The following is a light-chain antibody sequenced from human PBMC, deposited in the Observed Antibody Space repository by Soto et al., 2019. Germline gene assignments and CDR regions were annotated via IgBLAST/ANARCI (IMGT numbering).Light chain of an antibody. CDR1: QSVSSTY. CDR3: QHYDSLRWT. CDR2: EAS. Sequence: EIVLTQSPGTLSLSPGESATLSCRASQSVSSTYLTWYQQKPGQAPRLLIYEASRRATGIPDRFSGSGSGTDFSLTISRLEPEDFAVYYCQHYDSLRWTFGLVTKVDIK. J-gene: IGKJ1*01. V-gene: IGKV3-20*01.